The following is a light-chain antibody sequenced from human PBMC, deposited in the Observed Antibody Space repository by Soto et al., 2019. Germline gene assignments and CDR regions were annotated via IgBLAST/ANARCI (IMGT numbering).Light chain of an antibody. CDR1: QDIRED. J-gene: IGKJ2*01. V-gene: IGKV1-6*01. CDR2: CAS. CDR3: LQDYNYPFT. Sequence: IQISHSPSSLFASVGDRFTITSRPRQDIREDLAWYQQKPGKAPQILIYCASTLQTGVASRFSGSGSATDFTLTISSLQPEDSAAYYCLQDYNYPFTFGQGTKVDIK.